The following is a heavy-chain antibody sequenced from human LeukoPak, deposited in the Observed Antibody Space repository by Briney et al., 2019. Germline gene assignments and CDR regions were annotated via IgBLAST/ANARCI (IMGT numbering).Heavy chain of an antibody. J-gene: IGHJ6*02. CDR2: INHSGST. Sequence: SETLSLTCAVYGGSFSGYYWSWIRQPPGKGLEWIGEINHSGSTNYNPSLKSRVTISVDTSKNQFSLKLSSVTAADTAAYYCARGIRSSSWYQKRSYYYYGMDVWGQGTTVTVSS. D-gene: IGHD6-13*01. V-gene: IGHV4-34*01. CDR1: GGSFSGYY. CDR3: ARGIRSSSWYQKRSYYYYGMDV.